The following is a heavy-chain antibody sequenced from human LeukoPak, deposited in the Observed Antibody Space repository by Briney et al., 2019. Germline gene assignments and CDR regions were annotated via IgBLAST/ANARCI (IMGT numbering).Heavy chain of an antibody. V-gene: IGHV3-48*03. CDR3: ARPSRGVIPYY. Sequence: GGSLRLSCAASGFTFSSYEMNWVRQAPGKGLEWVSYISSSGSTIYYADSVRGRSTISRDNAKNSLYLQMNSLRAEDTAVYYCARPSRGVIPYYWGQGTLVTVSS. D-gene: IGHD3-10*01. CDR2: ISSSGSTI. J-gene: IGHJ4*02. CDR1: GFTFSSYE.